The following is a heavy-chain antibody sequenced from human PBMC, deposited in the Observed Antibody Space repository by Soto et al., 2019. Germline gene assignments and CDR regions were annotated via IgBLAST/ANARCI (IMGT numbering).Heavy chain of an antibody. J-gene: IGHJ4*02. CDR1: GGSISGYY. V-gene: IGHV4-59*01. CDR2: TYIYYSGST. Sequence: PSETLSLTCTVSGGSISGYYWNWIRQSPGKGLEWIGYTYIYYSGSTNYNPSLKSRVTISIDTSKNQFSLRLSSVTAADTAIYYCVRDSSPGPQEVWGQGTLVTVSS. CDR3: VRDSSPGPQEV.